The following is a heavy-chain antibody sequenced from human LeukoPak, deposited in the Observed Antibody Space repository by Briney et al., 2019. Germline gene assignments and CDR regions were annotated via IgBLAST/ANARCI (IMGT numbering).Heavy chain of an antibody. CDR1: GYTFTGYY. D-gene: IGHD6-13*01. J-gene: IGHJ6*02. Sequence: GASVKVSCKASGYTFTGYYMHWVRQAPGQGLEWMGWINPNSGGANYAQKFQGRVTMTRDTSISTAYMGLSRLRSDDTAVYYCARGAQPSWYYYYGMDVWGQGTTVTVSS. CDR2: INPNSGGA. CDR3: ARGAQPSWYYYYGMDV. V-gene: IGHV1-2*02.